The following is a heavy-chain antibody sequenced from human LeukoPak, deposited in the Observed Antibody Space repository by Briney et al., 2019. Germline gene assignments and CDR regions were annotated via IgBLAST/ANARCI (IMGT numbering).Heavy chain of an antibody. D-gene: IGHD6-13*01. CDR2: ISGSGGST. V-gene: IGHV3-23*01. J-gene: IGHJ4*02. CDR1: GFTFSSYA. Sequence: SGGSLRLSCAASGFTFSSYAMSWVRQAPGKGLEWVSAISGSGGSTYYADSVKGRFTISRDNSKNTLYLQMNSLRAEDTAVYYCAKVGLGSSWPLPLDYWGQGTLVTVSS. CDR3: AKVGLGSSWPLPLDY.